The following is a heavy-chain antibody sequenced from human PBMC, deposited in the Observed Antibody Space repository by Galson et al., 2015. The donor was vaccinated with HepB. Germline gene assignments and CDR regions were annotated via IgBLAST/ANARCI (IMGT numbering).Heavy chain of an antibody. J-gene: IGHJ3*02. V-gene: IGHV1-3*01. CDR1: GYTFTSYA. CDR3: ARGRGSSDAFDI. D-gene: IGHD1-26*01. Sequence: QSGAEVKKPGESLRISCKASGYTFTSYAMHWVRQAPGQRLEWMGWINAGNGNTKYSQKFQGRVTITRDTSASTAYMELSSLRSEDTAVYYCARGRGSSDAFDIWGQGTMVTVSS. CDR2: INAGNGNT.